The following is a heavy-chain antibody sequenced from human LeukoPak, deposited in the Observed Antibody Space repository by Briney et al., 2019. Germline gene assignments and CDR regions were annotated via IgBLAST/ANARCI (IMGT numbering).Heavy chain of an antibody. CDR3: AKDSAKKYDDY. Sequence: GGSLRLSCAASGFTFSSSAMSWVRLAPGKGLEWVSGISGSDGSTYYADSVKGRFTISRDNSKNTLFLQMNSLRAEDTAVYYCAKDSAKKYDDYWGQGTLVTVSS. CDR1: GFTFSSSA. V-gene: IGHV3-23*01. D-gene: IGHD2/OR15-2a*01. J-gene: IGHJ4*02. CDR2: ISGSDGST.